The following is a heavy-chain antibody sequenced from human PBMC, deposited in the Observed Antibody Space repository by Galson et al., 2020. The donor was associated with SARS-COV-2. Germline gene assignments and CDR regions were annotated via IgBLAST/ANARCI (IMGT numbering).Heavy chain of an antibody. D-gene: IGHD3-10*01. V-gene: IGHV3-7*05. Sequence: GGSLRLSCVASGFTFSNYWMNWVRQAPGKGLEWVANIKQDGSEQYYVDSVKGRLTISRDNTKNSLYLHMNSLGTEDTAVYFCAGTHSDGSVSSCRSVELWGRGTLVTVSS. CDR2: IKQDGSEQ. CDR1: GFTFSNYW. J-gene: IGHJ2*01. CDR3: AGTHSDGSVSSCRSVEL.